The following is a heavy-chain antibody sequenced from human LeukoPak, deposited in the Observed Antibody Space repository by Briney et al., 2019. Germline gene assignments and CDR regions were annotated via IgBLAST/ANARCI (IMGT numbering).Heavy chain of an antibody. D-gene: IGHD3-10*02. CDR3: AELGITMIGGV. J-gene: IGHJ6*04. CDR1: GFTFSDYE. Sequence: GGSLRLSCAASGFTFSDYEMNWVRQAPGKGLEWVSYISSSGSTIYYADSVKGRFTISRDNAKNSLYLQMNSLRAEDTAVYYCAELGITMIGGVWGKGTTVTISS. V-gene: IGHV3-48*03. CDR2: ISSSGSTI.